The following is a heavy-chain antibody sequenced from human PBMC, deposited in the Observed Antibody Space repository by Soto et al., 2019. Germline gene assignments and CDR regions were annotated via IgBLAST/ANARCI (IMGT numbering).Heavy chain of an antibody. CDR1: GVTFNRQD. D-gene: IGHD5-12*01. Sequence: ASVKVSCKASGVTFNRQDMRWVRQAPGQGLEWMGGIIPMFGTPHYAEKFQDRVTITADESTGTAYLELSSLTSEDTAVYYCATSEGRGGYSFDYWGPGALVTVSS. J-gene: IGHJ4*02. CDR2: IIPMFGTP. V-gene: IGHV1-69*13. CDR3: ATSEGRGGYSFDY.